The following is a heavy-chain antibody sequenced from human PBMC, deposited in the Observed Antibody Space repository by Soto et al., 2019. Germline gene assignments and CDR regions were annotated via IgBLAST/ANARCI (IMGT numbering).Heavy chain of an antibody. J-gene: IGHJ4*02. CDR3: VRVGESATRHTDFDS. Sequence: PSETLSLTSDVSCGSSDNGQSFSLWVRQPPGRGLEFLRSVYYSGGRYYTPSLRGQVTVSVGTSKIQGSLSVKSGTVADTAMYYCVRVGESATRHTDFDSWGQGIVGTVCS. CDR1: CGSSDNGQSF. V-gene: IGHV4-39*01. CDR2: VYYSGGR. D-gene: IGHD3-10*01.